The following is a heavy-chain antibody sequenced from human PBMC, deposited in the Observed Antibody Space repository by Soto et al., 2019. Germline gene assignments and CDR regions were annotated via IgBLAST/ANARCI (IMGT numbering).Heavy chain of an antibody. V-gene: IGHV1-8*01. CDR1: GYTFTSYD. J-gene: IGHJ3*02. CDR2: MNPNSGNT. D-gene: IGHD2-15*01. Sequence: ASVKVSCKASGYTFTSYDINWVRQATGQGLEWMGWMNPNSGNTGYAQKFQGRVTMTRNTSISTAYMELSSLRSEDTAVYYCARMMFYCSGGSCYDAFDIWGQGTMVTVSS. CDR3: ARMMFYCSGGSCYDAFDI.